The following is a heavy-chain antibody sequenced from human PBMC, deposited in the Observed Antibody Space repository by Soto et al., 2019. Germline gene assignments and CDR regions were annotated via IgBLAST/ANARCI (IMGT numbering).Heavy chain of an antibody. V-gene: IGHV3-74*01. D-gene: IGHD3-22*01. CDR1: GLNFGSHW. CDR3: ARVFYYDSSGYYTNVNWYFDL. CDR2: INSDGSST. Sequence: MRHPSTASGLNFGSHWLHWVSQAKGGGLVWVSRINSDGSSTSYADSVKGRFTISRDNAKNTLYLQMNSLRAEDTAVYYCARVFYYDSSGYYTNVNWYFDLLGRGTLVTVSS. J-gene: IGHJ2*01.